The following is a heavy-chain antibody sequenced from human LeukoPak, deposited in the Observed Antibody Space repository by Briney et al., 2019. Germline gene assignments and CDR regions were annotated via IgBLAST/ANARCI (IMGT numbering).Heavy chain of an antibody. V-gene: IGHV1-2*02. CDR1: GYTFTGYY. D-gene: IGHD3-10*01. CDR2: INPNSGGT. J-gene: IGHJ6*03. Sequence: GASVKVSCKASGYTFTGYYMHWVRQAPGQGLEWMGWINPNSGGTNYAQKFQGRVTMTRDTSISTAYMELRSLRSDDTAVYYCARLGLWFGESQDDYYYYYMDVWGKGTTVTISS. CDR3: ARLGLWFGESQDDYYYYYMDV.